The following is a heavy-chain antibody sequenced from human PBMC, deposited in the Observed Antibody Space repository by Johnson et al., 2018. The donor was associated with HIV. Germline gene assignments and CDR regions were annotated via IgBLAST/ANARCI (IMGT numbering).Heavy chain of an antibody. Sequence: VLLVESGGGLVKPGDSLRLSCAASGFTFSDVWMTWVRQAPGRGLEWLGRIKTKTEGGTTDYAAPVKGRFTISRDDSINTVYLQMNSLKSEDMAVYYCTTGDCSGGSCHAFDIWGQGTMVTVSS. CDR3: TTGDCSGGSCHAFDI. CDR2: IKTKTEGGTT. J-gene: IGHJ3*02. V-gene: IGHV3-15*01. D-gene: IGHD2-15*01. CDR1: GFTFSDVW.